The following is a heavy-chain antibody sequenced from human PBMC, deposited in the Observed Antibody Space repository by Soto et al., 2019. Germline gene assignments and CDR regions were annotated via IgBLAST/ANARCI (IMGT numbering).Heavy chain of an antibody. J-gene: IGHJ6*02. D-gene: IGHD3-22*01. Sequence: TGGSLRLSCAASGFTFSNFGMHWVRQAPGKGLEWVALISYDGSNKYYADSVKGRFTISRDTSKNTVYLEMNSLRAEDTAVFYCVKDHYDTTSAYYYGMDVWGQGTTVTVSS. CDR2: ISYDGSNK. CDR3: VKDHYDTTSAYYYGMDV. CDR1: GFTFSNFG. V-gene: IGHV3-30*18.